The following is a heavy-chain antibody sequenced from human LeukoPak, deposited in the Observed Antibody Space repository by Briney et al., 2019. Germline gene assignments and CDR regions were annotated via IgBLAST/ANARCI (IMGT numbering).Heavy chain of an antibody. CDR3: ARVPPRSGYLDY. CDR2: IYYSGST. CDR1: GGSITSGGYY. D-gene: IGHD3-3*01. J-gene: IGHJ4*02. Sequence: PSQTLSLTCTVSGGSITSGGYYWSWIRQPPGKGLEWIGYIYYSGSTNYNPSLKSRVTISVDTSKNQFSLKLSSVTAADTAVYYCARVPPRSGYLDYWGQGTLVTVSS. V-gene: IGHV4-61*08.